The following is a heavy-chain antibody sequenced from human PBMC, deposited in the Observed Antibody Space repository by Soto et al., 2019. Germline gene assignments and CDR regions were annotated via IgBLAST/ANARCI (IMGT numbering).Heavy chain of an antibody. D-gene: IGHD1-26*01. Sequence: SETLSLTCAVYGGSFSGYYWSWIRQPPGKGLEWIGEINHSGSTNYNPSPKSRVTISVDTSKNQFSLKLSSVTAADTAVYYCARGIVIDSTTWYGMDVWGQGTTVTVSS. CDR2: INHSGST. CDR3: ARGIVIDSTTWYGMDV. V-gene: IGHV4-34*01. J-gene: IGHJ6*02. CDR1: GGSFSGYY.